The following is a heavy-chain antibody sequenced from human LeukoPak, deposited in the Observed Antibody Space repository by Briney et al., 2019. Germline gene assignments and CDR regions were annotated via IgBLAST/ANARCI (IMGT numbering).Heavy chain of an antibody. CDR2: IYYSGST. CDR3: ARAKPSAFDI. CDR1: GGSISSYY. Sequence: SETLSLTCTVSGGSISSYYWSWIRQPPGKGLEWIGYIYYSGSTNYNPSLKSRVTISVDTSKNQLSLKLSSVTAADTAVYYCARAKPSAFDIWGQGTMVTVSS. J-gene: IGHJ3*02. V-gene: IGHV4-59*01.